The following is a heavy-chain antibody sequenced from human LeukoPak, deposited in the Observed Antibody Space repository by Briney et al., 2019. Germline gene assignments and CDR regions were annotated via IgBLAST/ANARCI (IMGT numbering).Heavy chain of an antibody. CDR1: GGSFSGYY. J-gene: IGHJ4*02. CDR3: ARTPPNYGEDY. Sequence: SETLSLTCAVYGGSFSGYYWSWIRQPPGKGLEWIGEINHSGSTNYNPSLKSRVTISVDTSKNQFPLKLSSVTAADTAVYYCARTPPNYGEDYWGQGTLVTVSS. V-gene: IGHV4-34*01. D-gene: IGHD4-17*01. CDR2: INHSGST.